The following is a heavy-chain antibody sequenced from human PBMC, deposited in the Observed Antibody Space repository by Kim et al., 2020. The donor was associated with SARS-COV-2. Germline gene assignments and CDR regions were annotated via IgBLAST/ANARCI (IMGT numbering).Heavy chain of an antibody. Sequence: KSRVTISVDTSKNQFSLKLRSVTAADTAVYYCARVDKIAARTYYYYYMDVWGKGTTVTVSS. D-gene: IGHD6-6*01. J-gene: IGHJ6*03. CDR3: ARVDKIAARTYYYYYMDV. V-gene: IGHV4-59*01.